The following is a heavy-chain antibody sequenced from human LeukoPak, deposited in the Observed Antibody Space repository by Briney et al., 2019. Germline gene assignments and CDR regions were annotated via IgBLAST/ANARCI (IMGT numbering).Heavy chain of an antibody. CDR2: IDPSDSYT. D-gene: IGHD5-18*01. V-gene: IGHV5-10-1*01. Sequence: GEALKIYCKGSGYSFTSYWLSWVRQMPGEGLEWMGRIDPSDSYTNYSPSFQGHVTISADKSISTAYLQWSSMKASDTAMYYCARLFGGYTYGYIDYCGQGTLVTVSS. CDR3: ARLFGGYTYGYIDY. CDR1: GYSFTSYW. J-gene: IGHJ4*02.